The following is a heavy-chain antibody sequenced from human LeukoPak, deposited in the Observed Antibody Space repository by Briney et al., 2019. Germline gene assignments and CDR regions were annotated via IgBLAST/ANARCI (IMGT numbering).Heavy chain of an antibody. CDR1: GFTFSEYS. CDR3: AKGGYTTCFDP. J-gene: IGHJ5*02. CDR2: IRSNGRDT. V-gene: IGHV3-23*01. D-gene: IGHD2-15*01. Sequence: GGSLRLSCAASGFTFSEYSMTWVRQAPGKGLGWVSNIRSNGRDTYYTDSVKGRFTISRDNSKNTLYLEMNSLRAEDTAVYYCAKGGYTTCFDPWGQGTLVTVSS.